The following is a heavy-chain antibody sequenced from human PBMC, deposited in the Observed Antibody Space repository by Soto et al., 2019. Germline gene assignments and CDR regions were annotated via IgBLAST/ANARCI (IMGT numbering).Heavy chain of an antibody. CDR3: ARGLPNYSSFDS. J-gene: IGHJ4*02. CDR1: GFTFSSYW. CDR2: VSSDGSST. Sequence: EVQLVESGGGLVQPGESLRLSCAASGFTFSSYWMHWIRQAPGKGLVWVSRVSSDGSSTVYATPVKGRLTISRDNAKNTLYLQMNSLSDEDTAVYYCARGLPNYSSFDSWGQGTLVTVSS. V-gene: IGHV3-74*01. D-gene: IGHD4-4*01.